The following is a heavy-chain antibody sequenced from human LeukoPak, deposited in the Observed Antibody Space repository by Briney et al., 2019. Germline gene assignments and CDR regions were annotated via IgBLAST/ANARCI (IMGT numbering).Heavy chain of an antibody. CDR1: GFTFSGYW. Sequence: GGSLRLSCAASGFTFSGYWMSWVRQTPEKGLEWVANIKQNGYEKYYVDSVKGRFTISRDNAKNSLYLQMNSLRADDTAIYYCARDKIVGPTTLDYWGQGTLVTVSS. CDR3: ARDKIVGPTTLDY. D-gene: IGHD1-26*01. CDR2: IKQNGYEK. J-gene: IGHJ4*02. V-gene: IGHV3-7*01.